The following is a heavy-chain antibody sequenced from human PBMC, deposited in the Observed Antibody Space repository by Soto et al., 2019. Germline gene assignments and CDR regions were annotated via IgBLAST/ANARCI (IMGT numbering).Heavy chain of an antibody. Sequence: SETLSLTCAVYGGSFSGYYWTWIRQPPGTGLEWIGEINHSGSTNYNPSLKSRVTISVDTSKNQFSLKLTSVTAADTAVYYCARVAQLRYFDWLPPDYWGQGTLVTVSS. CDR3: ARVAQLRYFDWLPPDY. CDR1: GGSFSGYY. J-gene: IGHJ4*02. D-gene: IGHD3-9*01. CDR2: INHSGST. V-gene: IGHV4-34*01.